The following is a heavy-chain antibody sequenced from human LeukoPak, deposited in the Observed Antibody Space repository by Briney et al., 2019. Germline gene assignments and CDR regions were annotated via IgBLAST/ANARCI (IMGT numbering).Heavy chain of an antibody. V-gene: IGHV3-7*01. Sequence: GGSLRLSCAGSGFSFSKYWMNWVRQAPGKGLEWVATISQDGSQKYLADFVKGRFTISRDNARNSLYLQMSSLRGDDTAVYYCVRSKVVAEAGKSWFDPWGQGTRVTVTS. D-gene: IGHD6-13*01. J-gene: IGHJ5*01. CDR2: ISQDGSQK. CDR1: GFSFSKYW. CDR3: VRSKVVAEAGKSWFDP.